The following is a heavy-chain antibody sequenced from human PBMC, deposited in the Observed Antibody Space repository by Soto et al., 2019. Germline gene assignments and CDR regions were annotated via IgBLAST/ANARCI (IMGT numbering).Heavy chain of an antibody. D-gene: IGHD3-16*01. Sequence: QVQLVQSGAEVKKPGASVKVSCKASGYTFTSYGISWVRQAPGQGLEWMGWINGYNGNTNHSQKLQGRVTMSTDTSTSTAYMELRSLRSDYSAVYYCARMGDVPYYYYGMDGWGQGTTVTVSS. CDR2: INGYNGNT. CDR3: ARMGDVPYYYYGMDG. J-gene: IGHJ6*02. CDR1: GYTFTSYG. V-gene: IGHV1-18*01.